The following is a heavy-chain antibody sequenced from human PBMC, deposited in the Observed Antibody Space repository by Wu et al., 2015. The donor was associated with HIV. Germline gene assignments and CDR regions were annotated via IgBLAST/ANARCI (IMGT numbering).Heavy chain of an antibody. J-gene: IGHJ6*02. CDR2: INPLFGTT. CDR1: GDGFTSYA. V-gene: IGHV1-69*05. D-gene: IGHD5-12*01. CDR3: ARNTDSVATSLYSLGV. Sequence: QVQLVQSGAEVKKPGSSVKVTCKASGDGFTSYAVSWVRQAPGQGLEWMGGINPLFGTTKHTQKFQDRVTFTTDESKSTAHMELSSLRSEDTAVYYCARNTDSVATSLYSLGVWGQGTTVTVSS.